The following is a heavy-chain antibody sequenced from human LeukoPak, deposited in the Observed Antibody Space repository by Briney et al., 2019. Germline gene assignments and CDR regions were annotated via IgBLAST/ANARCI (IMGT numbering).Heavy chain of an antibody. CDR2: IYWGDDK. CDR1: GFSLSTSGVG. J-gene: IGHJ4*02. V-gene: IGHV2-5*02. D-gene: IGHD3-10*01. Sequence: SGPTLWKPTQTLTLTCTFSGFSLSTSGVGVGWIRQPPRKALEWLALIYWGDDKRYSPSLKSRLTITKDTSKNQVVLTMTNMDPVDTGTYYCARYSGSLIDYWGQGTLVTVSS. CDR3: ARYSGSLIDY.